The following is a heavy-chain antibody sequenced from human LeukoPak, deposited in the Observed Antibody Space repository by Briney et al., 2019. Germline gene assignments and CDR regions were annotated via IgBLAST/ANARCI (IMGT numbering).Heavy chain of an antibody. CDR2: IYYSGST. CDR3: ARGFPMVREEDGYSYGYWGD. V-gene: IGHV4-30-4*01. D-gene: IGHD5-18*01. J-gene: IGHJ4*02. Sequence: SQTLSLTCTVSGGSISSGDYCWSWIRQPPGKGLEWIGYIYYSGSTYYNPSLKSRVTISVDTSKNQFSLKLSSVTAADTAVYYCARGFPMVREEDGYSYGYWGDWGQGTLVTVSS. CDR1: GGSISSGDYC.